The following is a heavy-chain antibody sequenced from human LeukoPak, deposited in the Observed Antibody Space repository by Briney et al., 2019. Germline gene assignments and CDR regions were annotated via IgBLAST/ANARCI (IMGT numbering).Heavy chain of an antibody. CDR3: ARSSGFDSTRGPGAFDI. J-gene: IGHJ3*02. D-gene: IGHD3-10*01. CDR1: GGSISSYY. Sequence: PSETLSLTCTVSGGSISSYYWSWIRQPPGKGLEWIGYIYYSGSTDYNPSLKSRVSMSVHTSKNQLSLRLSSVTAADTAVYYCARSSGFDSTRGPGAFDIWGQGTMVTVSS. V-gene: IGHV4-59*01. CDR2: IYYSGST.